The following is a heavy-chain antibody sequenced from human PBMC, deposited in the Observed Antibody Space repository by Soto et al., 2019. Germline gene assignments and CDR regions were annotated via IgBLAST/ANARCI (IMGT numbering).Heavy chain of an antibody. Sequence: GSVKVSCKASGYTFTSYGISWVRQAPGQGLEWMGWISAYNGNTNYAQKLQGRVTMTTDTSTSTAYMELRSLRSDDTAVYYCARGVLRAARSKYYYYGMDVWGQGTTVTVYS. CDR1: GYTFTSYG. J-gene: IGHJ6*02. V-gene: IGHV1-18*04. D-gene: IGHD6-6*01. CDR3: ARGVLRAARSKYYYYGMDV. CDR2: ISAYNGNT.